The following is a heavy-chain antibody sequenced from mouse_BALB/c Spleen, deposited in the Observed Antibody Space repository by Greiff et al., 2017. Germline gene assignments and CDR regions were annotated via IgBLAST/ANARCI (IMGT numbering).Heavy chain of an antibody. D-gene: IGHD2-3*01. Sequence: QVQLQQPGAELVKPGTSVKLSCKASGYNFTSYWINWVKLRPGQGLEWIGDIYPGSGSTNYNEKFKSKATLTVDTSSSTAYMQLSSLASEDSALYYCARRAGYYFFDYWGQGTTRTVSS. J-gene: IGHJ2*01. V-gene: IGHV1-55*01. CDR3: ARRAGYYFFDY. CDR2: IYPGSGST. CDR1: GYNFTSYW.